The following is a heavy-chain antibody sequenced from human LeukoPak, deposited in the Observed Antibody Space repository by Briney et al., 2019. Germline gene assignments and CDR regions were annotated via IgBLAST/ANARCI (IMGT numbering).Heavy chain of an antibody. D-gene: IGHD6-13*01. CDR1: GFTVSRNY. CDR3: ASRAAAGYYYGMDV. Sequence: GGSLRLSCAASGFTVSRNYMSWVRQAPGKGLEWVSSLSGGGDTFYAGSVKGRFTISRDNSKNTVYLQMNSLRAEDTAVYYCASRAAAGYYYGMDVWGQGTTVTVSS. CDR2: LSGGGDT. V-gene: IGHV3-66*01. J-gene: IGHJ6*02.